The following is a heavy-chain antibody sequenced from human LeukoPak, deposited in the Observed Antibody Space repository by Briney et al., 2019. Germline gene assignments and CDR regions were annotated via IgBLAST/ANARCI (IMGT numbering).Heavy chain of an antibody. Sequence: ASVKVSCKASGYTFTSYGISWVRQAPGQGLEWMGWISAYNGNTNYAQKLQGRVTMTTDTSTSTAYRELRSLRSDDTAVYYCARDVPGVFDFDYWGQGTLVTVSS. CDR3: ARDVPGVFDFDY. V-gene: IGHV1-18*01. D-gene: IGHD3-10*02. CDR2: ISAYNGNT. J-gene: IGHJ4*02. CDR1: GYTFTSYG.